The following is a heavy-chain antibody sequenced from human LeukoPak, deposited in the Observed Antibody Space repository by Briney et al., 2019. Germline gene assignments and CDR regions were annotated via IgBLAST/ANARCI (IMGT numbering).Heavy chain of an antibody. D-gene: IGHD3-9*01. CDR3: ARRSRLYKHETTGYHDS. V-gene: IGHV4-39*01. J-gene: IGHJ4*02. CDR2: VFYSGTT. CDR1: GDYITTTNYY. Sequence: SETLSLTCNVSGDYITTTNYYWTWIRQPPGKGLEWIASVFYSGTTYYNPSLKSRVVISMDTSRKQISLRLSSVTATDTAIYYCARRSRLYKHETTGYHDSWGQGTLVTVSS.